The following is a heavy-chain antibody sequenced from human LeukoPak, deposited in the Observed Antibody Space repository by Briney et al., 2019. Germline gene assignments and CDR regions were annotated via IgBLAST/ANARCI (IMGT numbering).Heavy chain of an antibody. CDR2: ISGSGGST. CDR1: GFTFSSYG. J-gene: IGHJ4*02. V-gene: IGHV3-23*01. CDR3: VLTIAAAADFDY. Sequence: PGGTLRLSCAASGFTFSSYGMSWVRQAPGKGLEWVSAISGSGGSTYYADSVKGRFTISRDNSKNTLYLQMNSLRAEDTAVYYCVLTIAAAADFDYWGQGTLVTVSS. D-gene: IGHD6-13*01.